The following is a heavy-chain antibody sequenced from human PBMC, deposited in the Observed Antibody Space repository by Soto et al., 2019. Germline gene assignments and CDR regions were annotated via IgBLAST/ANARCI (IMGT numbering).Heavy chain of an antibody. Sequence: ASVKVSCKASGYTFTSYDLSWVRQAPGQGLEWMGWISVYNGNTNYAQKLQGRVTMTTDTSTSTAYMELRSLRSDDTAVYYCARDLAVAGYIDYWGQGTLVTVSS. J-gene: IGHJ4*02. CDR2: ISVYNGNT. CDR3: ARDLAVAGYIDY. CDR1: GYTFTSYD. D-gene: IGHD6-19*01. V-gene: IGHV1-18*01.